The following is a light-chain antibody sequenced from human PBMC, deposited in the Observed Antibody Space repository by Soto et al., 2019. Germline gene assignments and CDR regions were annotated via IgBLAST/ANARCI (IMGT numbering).Light chain of an antibody. V-gene: IGLV2-14*01. Sequence: QSALTQPASVSGSPGQSITISCTGTSSDVGGYNYVSWYQQHPGTAPKLMIYDVSNRPSGVSNRFSGSKSGNTASLTISGLQAEDEADYYCSSYTSSSTLSYVFGTGTKLTVL. CDR2: DVS. CDR3: SSYTSSSTLSYV. J-gene: IGLJ1*01. CDR1: SSDVGGYNY.